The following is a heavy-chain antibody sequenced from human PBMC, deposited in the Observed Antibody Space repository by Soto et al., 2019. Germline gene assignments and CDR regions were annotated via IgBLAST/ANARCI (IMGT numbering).Heavy chain of an antibody. CDR2: ISGSGGST. D-gene: IGHD6-19*01. CDR3: FKYFSYSSRWSFDY. Sequence: PGGSLRLSCAASGFTFSSYAMSWVRQAPGKGLEWVSAISGSGGSTYYADSVKGRFTISRDNSKNTLYLQMNSLRAEDTAVYYCFKYFSYSSRWSFDYWGQGSLVPVSS. CDR1: GFTFSSYA. J-gene: IGHJ4*02. V-gene: IGHV3-23*01.